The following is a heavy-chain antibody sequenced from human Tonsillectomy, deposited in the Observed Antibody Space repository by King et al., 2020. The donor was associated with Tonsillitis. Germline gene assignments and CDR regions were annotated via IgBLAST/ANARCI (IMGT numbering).Heavy chain of an antibody. D-gene: IGHD4-17*01. Sequence: VQLVESGGGVVQPGRSLRLSCAASGFTFSSYAMHWVRQAPGKGLAWVAVISYDRSDKYYADSVKGRFTISRDNSKNTLYLQMNRLRAEDTAVYYCARDLDYGDYVGWFDPWGQGTLVTVSS. CDR3: ARDLDYGDYVGWFDP. V-gene: IGHV3-30*04. CDR2: ISYDRSDK. J-gene: IGHJ5*02. CDR1: GFTFSSYA.